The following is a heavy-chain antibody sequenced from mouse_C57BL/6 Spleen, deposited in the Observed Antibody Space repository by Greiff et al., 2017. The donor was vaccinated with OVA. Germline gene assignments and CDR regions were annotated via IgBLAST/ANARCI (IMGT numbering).Heavy chain of an antibody. CDR3: ARPFYYGSPWFAY. J-gene: IGHJ3*01. CDR2: INPNNGGT. Sequence: EVQLQQSGPELVKPGASVKMSCKASGYTFTDYNMHWVKQSHGKSLEWIGYINPNNGGTSYNQKFKGKATLTVNKSSSTAYMELRSLTSEDAAVYYCARPFYYGSPWFAYWGQGTLVTVAA. D-gene: IGHD1-1*01. CDR1: GYTFTDYN. V-gene: IGHV1-22*01.